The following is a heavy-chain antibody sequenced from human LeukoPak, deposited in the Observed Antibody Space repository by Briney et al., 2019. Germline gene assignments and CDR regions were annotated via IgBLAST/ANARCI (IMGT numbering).Heavy chain of an antibody. CDR2: INHSGST. V-gene: IGHV4-34*01. D-gene: IGHD3-22*01. CDR1: GGSFSGYY. J-gene: IGHJ4*02. Sequence: SETLSLTCAVYGGSFSGYYWSWIRQPPGKGLEWIGEINHSGSTNYNPSLKSRVTISVDTSKNQFSLKLSSVTAADTAVYYCARRKNYYDSSAYYTIYYFDYWGQGTLVTVSS. CDR3: ARRKNYYDSSAYYTIYYFDY.